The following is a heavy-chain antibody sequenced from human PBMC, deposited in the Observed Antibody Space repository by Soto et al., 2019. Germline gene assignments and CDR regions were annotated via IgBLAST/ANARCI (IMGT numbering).Heavy chain of an antibody. CDR1: GATFSSYV. D-gene: IGHD3-22*01. CDR3: ARDKGAYYSHLVY. J-gene: IGHJ4*02. Sequence: QVLLVQSGAEVKKPGSSVKVSCKLSGATFSSYVMSWVRQAPGQGLEWIGGIIPFFGTPNYAQKFQGRVTISADTSTATSYMELSSLRSDDTAVYYCARDKGAYYSHLVYWGQGTLVTVSS. CDR2: IIPFFGTP. V-gene: IGHV1-69*06.